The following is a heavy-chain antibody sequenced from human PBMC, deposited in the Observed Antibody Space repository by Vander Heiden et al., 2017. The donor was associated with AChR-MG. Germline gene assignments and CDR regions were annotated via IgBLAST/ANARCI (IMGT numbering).Heavy chain of an antibody. CDR3: TTLRVY. V-gene: IGHV3-15*01. CDR2: IKSKTDGETT. Sequence: EVQLVEPGGGLVRPGGSFRASCEAYGFTFSNAGMSGVRQAPGKGLEWVGRIKSKTDGETTDYAAPVKGRFTISRDDSKNTLYLQMNSLKTEDTAVYYCTTLRVYWGQGTLVTVSS. J-gene: IGHJ4*02. CDR1: GFTFSNAG.